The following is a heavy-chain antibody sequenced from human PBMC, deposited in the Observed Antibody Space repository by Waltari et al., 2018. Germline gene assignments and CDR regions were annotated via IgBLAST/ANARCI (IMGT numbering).Heavy chain of an antibody. CDR2: LDPEDGEG. D-gene: IGHD4-17*01. J-gene: IGHJ6*02. V-gene: IGHV1-24*01. Sequence: QVQLVQSEAEVMTPGASVNVSCKVSGHSITEPPMHWVRQAPGKGLEWMGSLDPEDGEGTYAQGVLDRVTMTEDRSTNTAYMELSSLRLEDTAVYYCATGGDYDEYALHYFRGLDVWGQGTTVIVAS. CDR3: ATGGDYDEYALHYFRGLDV. CDR1: GHSITEPP.